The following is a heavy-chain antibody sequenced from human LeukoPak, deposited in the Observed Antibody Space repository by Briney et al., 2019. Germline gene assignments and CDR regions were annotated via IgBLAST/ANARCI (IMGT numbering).Heavy chain of an antibody. D-gene: IGHD2-8*01. Sequence: ALVKVSCKASGYTFTGYYMRWVRQAPGQGLEWMGWINPNSGGTNYAQKFQGRVTMTRDTSTSTVYMELSSLRSEDTAVYYCARDSFRYCTNGVCYRGWFDPWGQGTLVTVSS. CDR3: ARDSFRYCTNGVCYRGWFDP. J-gene: IGHJ5*02. CDR1: GYTFTGYY. CDR2: INPNSGGT. V-gene: IGHV1-2*02.